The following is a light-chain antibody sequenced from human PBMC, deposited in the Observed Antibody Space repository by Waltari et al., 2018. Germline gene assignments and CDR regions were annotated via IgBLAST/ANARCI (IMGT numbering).Light chain of an antibody. CDR1: QSVFYSSDNKNY. J-gene: IGKJ2*01. CDR3: QQYYSAPFN. V-gene: IGKV4-1*01. Sequence: DIVMTQSPDSLAVSLGESATINCKSSQSVFYSSDNKNYLDWYQQKPGQPPKLLIYWASTRESGVPDRFSGSGSETDFTLTISSLQAEDVAVYYCQQYYSAPFNFGQGTKLEIK. CDR2: WAS.